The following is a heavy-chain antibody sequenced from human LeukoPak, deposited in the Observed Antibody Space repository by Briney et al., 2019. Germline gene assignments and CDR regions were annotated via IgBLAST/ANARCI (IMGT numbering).Heavy chain of an antibody. CDR3: ARLFSVWSDAFDI. J-gene: IGHJ3*02. CDR2: INHSGST. Sequence: SETLSLTCAVSGGSFSGYYWSWIRQPPGKGLEWIGEINHSGSTNHNPSLKSRVTISVDTSMKQLCLMWSCVTAADTAVYNCARLFSVWSDAFDIWGQGTMVTVSS. V-gene: IGHV4-34*01. D-gene: IGHD5/OR15-5a*01. CDR1: GGSFSGYY.